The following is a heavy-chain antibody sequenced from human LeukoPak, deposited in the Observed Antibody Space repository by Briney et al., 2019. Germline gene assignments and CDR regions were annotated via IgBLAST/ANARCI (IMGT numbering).Heavy chain of an antibody. Sequence: GASVKVSCKASGGTFSSYAISWVRQAPGQGLEWMGWINPNSGGTDYAQKFQGRVTMTRDTSISTAYMELSSLRSEDTAVYYCARDGVGATSDQHWGQGTLVTVSS. J-gene: IGHJ1*01. CDR2: INPNSGGT. CDR3: ARDGVGATSDQH. CDR1: GGTFSSYA. V-gene: IGHV1-2*02. D-gene: IGHD1-26*01.